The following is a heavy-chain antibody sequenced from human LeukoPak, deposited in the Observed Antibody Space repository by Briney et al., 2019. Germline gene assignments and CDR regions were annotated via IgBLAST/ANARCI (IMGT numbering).Heavy chain of an antibody. CDR3: AKGGYSYGQSEFDY. CDR1: GFTFSSYA. Sequence: GGSLILSCAASGFTFSSYAMSWVRQAPGKGLEWVSAISGSGGSTYYADSVKGRFTISRDNSSNTLYLQMNSLRAEDTAVYYCAKGGYSYGQSEFDYWGQGTLVTVSS. V-gene: IGHV3-23*01. D-gene: IGHD5-18*01. CDR2: ISGSGGST. J-gene: IGHJ4*02.